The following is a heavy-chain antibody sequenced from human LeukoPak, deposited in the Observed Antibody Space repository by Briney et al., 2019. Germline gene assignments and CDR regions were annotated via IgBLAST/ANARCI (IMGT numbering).Heavy chain of an antibody. J-gene: IGHJ3*02. CDR2: IFYSGNT. Sequence: SETLSLTCTVSSGSVSNSHYYWAWVRQPPGKGLEWLGSIFYSGNTHYNPSLKSPVTISIDTSKNQFSLKLSSVTAADTAVYYCARVDDFWSGYLGYAFDIWGQGTMVTVSS. CDR3: ARVDDFWSGYLGYAFDI. CDR1: SGSVSNSHYY. D-gene: IGHD3-3*01. V-gene: IGHV4-39*07.